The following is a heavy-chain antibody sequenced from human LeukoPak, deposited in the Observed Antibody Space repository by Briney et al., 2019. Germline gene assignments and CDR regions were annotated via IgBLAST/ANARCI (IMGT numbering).Heavy chain of an antibody. CDR1: GFTFDDYG. V-gene: IGHV3-20*04. J-gene: IGHJ6*02. Sequence: PGGSLRLSCAASGFTFDDYGMSWVRQAPGKGLEWVSGINWNGGSTGYADSVKGRFTISRDNAKNSLYLQMNSLRAEDTALYYCAKAGYSSSWGANYGMDVWGQGTTVTVSS. D-gene: IGHD6-13*01. CDR3: AKAGYSSSWGANYGMDV. CDR2: INWNGGST.